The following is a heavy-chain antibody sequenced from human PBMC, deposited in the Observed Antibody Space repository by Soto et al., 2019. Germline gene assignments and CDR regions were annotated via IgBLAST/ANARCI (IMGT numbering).Heavy chain of an antibody. Sequence: QVQLVQSGAEVKKPGASVKVSCKASGYTFTSYAMHWVRQAPGQRLEWMGWINAGNGNTKYSQKFQGRVTITRDTSASTAYMELSSLRSEDTAVYYFACAVTVADWYYFDYWGQGTLFTVSS. V-gene: IGHV1-3*01. D-gene: IGHD6-19*01. CDR3: ACAVTVADWYYFDY. J-gene: IGHJ4*02. CDR1: GYTFTSYA. CDR2: INAGNGNT.